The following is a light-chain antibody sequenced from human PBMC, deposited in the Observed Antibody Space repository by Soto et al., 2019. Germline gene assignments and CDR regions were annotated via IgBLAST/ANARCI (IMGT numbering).Light chain of an antibody. J-gene: IGKJ5*01. CDR2: AAS. V-gene: IGKV1-16*02. CDR1: QGINNY. CDR3: QQYDSYPMT. Sequence: DIQMTQSPSSLSASVGDRVTITCRASQGINNYLAWFQQKPGTAPKSLIYAASRLQSGVPSKFTGSGFGTDFTLTITSLQPEDVAPYYCQQYDSYPMTFGQGTRLEIK.